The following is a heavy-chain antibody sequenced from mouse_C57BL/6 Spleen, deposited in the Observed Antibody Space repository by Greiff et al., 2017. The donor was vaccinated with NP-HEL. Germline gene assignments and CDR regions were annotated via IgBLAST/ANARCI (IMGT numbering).Heavy chain of an antibody. D-gene: IGHD1-1*01. J-gene: IGHJ2*01. CDR3: VRQLVAHFDY. CDR1: GFSFNTYA. Sequence: EVQGVESGGGLVQPKGSLKLSCAASGFSFNTYAMNWVRQAPGKGLEWVARIRSKSNNYATYYADSVKDRFTISRDDSESMLYLQLNNLKTEDTAMYYCVRQLVAHFDYWGQGTTLTVSS. V-gene: IGHV10-1*01. CDR2: IRSKSNNYAT.